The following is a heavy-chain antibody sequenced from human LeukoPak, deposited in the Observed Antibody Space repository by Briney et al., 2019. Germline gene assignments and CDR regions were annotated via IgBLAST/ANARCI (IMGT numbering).Heavy chain of an antibody. Sequence: GGSLRLSCAASGFTFSLYSMNRVRQAPGKGLEWVSSISSNATYKYYADSVRGRFTISRDNAKNLLYLQMDSLRVEDTAVYYCATISGSYPDWDYWGQGILVTVSS. V-gene: IGHV3-21*06. J-gene: IGHJ4*02. CDR1: GFTFSLYS. CDR2: ISSNATYK. CDR3: ATISGSYPDWDY. D-gene: IGHD1-26*01.